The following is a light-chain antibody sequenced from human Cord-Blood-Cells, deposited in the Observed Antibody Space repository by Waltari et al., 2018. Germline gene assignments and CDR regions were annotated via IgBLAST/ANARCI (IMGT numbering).Light chain of an antibody. CDR2: GNN. CDR3: AAWDDSLSGWV. V-gene: IGLV1-47*01. Sequence: QSVLTQPPSASGTPGQRVTISCSGSSSNIGSNYVYWYQQLPGTAPKLRIYGNNQRPSGVPDRFSGSKSGTSASLAIRGLRSEDEADDYCAAWDDSLSGWVFGGGTKLTVL. J-gene: IGLJ3*02. CDR1: SSNIGSNY.